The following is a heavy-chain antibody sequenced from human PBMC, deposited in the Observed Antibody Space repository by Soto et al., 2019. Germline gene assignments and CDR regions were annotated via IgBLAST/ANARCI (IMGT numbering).Heavy chain of an antibody. CDR1: GGSISTGDYS. Sequence: SETLSLTCTVSGGSISTGDYSWGWVRQSPGKGLEWIGHIYNSGLTYYNPSLKSRVVISIDTSRNQFSLRLNSLTAADRAVYFCARGVTVFGLVSRFWFDPWGQGTVVTVSS. J-gene: IGHJ5*02. D-gene: IGHD3-3*01. CDR3: ARGVTVFGLVSRFWFDP. V-gene: IGHV4-30-4*01. CDR2: IYNSGLT.